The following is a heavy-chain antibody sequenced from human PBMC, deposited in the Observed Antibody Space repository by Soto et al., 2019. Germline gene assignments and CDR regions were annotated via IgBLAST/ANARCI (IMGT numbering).Heavy chain of an antibody. Sequence: QVQLVESGGGVVQPGRSLRLSCAASGFTLSSNDMHWVRQAPGKGLAWVAVISYDGGNEDYADSVKGRITISRDNSKNTLYLQMNSLRAEDTAVYYCAKVDSGRYGGDDFDIWGQVTMVTVSS. V-gene: IGHV3-30*18. D-gene: IGHD1-26*01. CDR3: AKVDSGRYGGDDFDI. CDR1: GFTLSSND. CDR2: ISYDGGNE. J-gene: IGHJ3*02.